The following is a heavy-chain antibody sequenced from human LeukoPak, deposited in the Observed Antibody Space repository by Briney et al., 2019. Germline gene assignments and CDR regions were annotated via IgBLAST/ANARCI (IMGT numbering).Heavy chain of an antibody. CDR2: IYYSGST. Sequence: SETLSLTCTVSGGSISSYYWSWIRQPPGKGLEWIGYIYYSGSTNYNPSLKSRVTISVDTSKNQFSLKLSSVTAADTAVYYCARSLTAVAGHYFDYWGRGTLVTVSS. V-gene: IGHV4-59*01. CDR1: GGSISSYY. D-gene: IGHD6-19*01. CDR3: ARSLTAVAGHYFDY. J-gene: IGHJ4*02.